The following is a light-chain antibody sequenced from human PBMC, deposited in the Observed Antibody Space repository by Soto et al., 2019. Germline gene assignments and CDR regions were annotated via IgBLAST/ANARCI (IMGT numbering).Light chain of an antibody. V-gene: IGKV1-27*01. CDR2: AAS. Sequence: DIQMTQSPSSLSASVGERVTITCRASQGISNYLAWYQQKPGKVPKLLIYAASTLQSGVPSRFSGSGSETDFTLTISSLQPEDVATYYCHKYNSAPYTFGQGTKLEIK. CDR1: QGISNY. CDR3: HKYNSAPYT. J-gene: IGKJ2*01.